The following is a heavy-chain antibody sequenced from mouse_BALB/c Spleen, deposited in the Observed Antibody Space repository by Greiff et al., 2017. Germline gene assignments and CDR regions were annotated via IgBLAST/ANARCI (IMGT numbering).Heavy chain of an antibody. V-gene: IGHV5-6-5*01. CDR1: GFTFSSYA. Sequence: DVMLVESGGGLVKPGGSLKLSCAASGFTFSSYAMSWVRQTPEKRLEWVASISSGGSTYYPDSVKGRFTISRDNARNILYLQMSSLRSEDTAMYYCAREEYGNYVYYFDYWGQGTTLTVSS. CDR2: ISSGGST. CDR3: AREEYGNYVYYFDY. D-gene: IGHD2-10*02. J-gene: IGHJ2*01.